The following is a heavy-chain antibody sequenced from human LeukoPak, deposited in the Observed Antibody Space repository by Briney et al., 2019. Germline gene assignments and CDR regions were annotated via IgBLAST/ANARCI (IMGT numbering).Heavy chain of an antibody. CDR2: ISYDGSNK. Sequence: PGGSLRLSCAASGFTFSSYGMHWVRQAPGKGLEWVAVISYDGSNKYYADSVKGRFTISRDNSKNTLYLQMNSLRAEDTAVYYCAKDETIFGVVIEPDAFDIWGQGTTVTVSS. CDR1: GFTFSSYG. V-gene: IGHV3-30*18. D-gene: IGHD3-3*01. J-gene: IGHJ3*02. CDR3: AKDETIFGVVIEPDAFDI.